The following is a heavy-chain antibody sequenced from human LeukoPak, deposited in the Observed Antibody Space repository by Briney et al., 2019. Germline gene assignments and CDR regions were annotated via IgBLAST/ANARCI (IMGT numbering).Heavy chain of an antibody. CDR2: IKQDGSEK. V-gene: IGHV3-7*01. CDR3: ARIGYSSSSFDY. CDR1: GFRFSNYW. D-gene: IGHD6-13*01. J-gene: IGHJ4*02. Sequence: GGSLRLPCAASGFRFSNYWMGWVRQAPGKGLEWVANIKQDGSEKDYVDSMKGRFTISRDNAKNSVYLQVDSLRVEDTAVYYCARIGYSSSSFDYWGQGTLVTVSS.